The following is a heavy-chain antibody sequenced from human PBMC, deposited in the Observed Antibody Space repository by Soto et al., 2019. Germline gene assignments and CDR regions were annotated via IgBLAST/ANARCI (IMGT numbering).Heavy chain of an antibody. CDR1: GFTFSSCG. CDR3: GRAYSSSSGGYYYYGMDV. V-gene: IGHV3-33*01. J-gene: IGHJ6*02. D-gene: IGHD6-6*01. Sequence: GESLRLTCAASGFTFSSCGMHWVRQAPGKGLERVAVIWYDGSNKYYAYSVKGRFTIARDNSKNKLYLQMNSLTAEVTAVYYCGRAYSSSSGGYYYYGMDVWGQGTTVTVSS. CDR2: IWYDGSNK.